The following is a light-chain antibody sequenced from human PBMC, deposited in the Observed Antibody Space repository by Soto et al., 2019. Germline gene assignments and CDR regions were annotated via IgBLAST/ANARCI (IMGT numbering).Light chain of an antibody. Sequence: TQSPATLSVSPGERVTLSCRARQDISNKLAGYQQKPGQAPRLLIYGASLRATGIPGRFTGSGSGTEFALTISCLQSADRATYYCQHYNRCFSITFGHGTRLEIK. CDR1: QDISNK. J-gene: IGKJ5*01. CDR3: QHYNRCFSIT. CDR2: GAS. V-gene: IGKV3-15*01.